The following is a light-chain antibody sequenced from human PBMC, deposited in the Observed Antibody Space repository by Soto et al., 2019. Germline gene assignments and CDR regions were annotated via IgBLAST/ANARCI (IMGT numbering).Light chain of an antibody. CDR3: QQYGNLIT. CDR1: ETVNSNY. Sequence: DIVLTQSPGTLSLSPGERATLSCRASETVNSNYLAWYQQKPGQAPRLLIYGASTRATSFPARFSGSGSGTDFTLTISRLEPEDFAVYYCQQYGNLITFGQGTRLEI. J-gene: IGKJ5*01. V-gene: IGKV3-20*01. CDR2: GAS.